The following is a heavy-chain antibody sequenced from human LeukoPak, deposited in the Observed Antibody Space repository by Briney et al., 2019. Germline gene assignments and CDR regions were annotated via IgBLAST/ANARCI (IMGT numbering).Heavy chain of an antibody. Sequence: PGGSLRLSCSASGFTVSSNYMSWVRQAPGKGLEWVSATYSGGSTYYADSVNGRFTISRDNYKNTLYLQMNSLKAEDTAIYYCARAQDYCSGSTCYGYFQYWGQGTLATVSS. CDR3: ARAQDYCSGSTCYGYFQY. D-gene: IGHD2-15*01. J-gene: IGHJ1*01. CDR1: GFTVSSNY. V-gene: IGHV3-53*01. CDR2: TYSGGST.